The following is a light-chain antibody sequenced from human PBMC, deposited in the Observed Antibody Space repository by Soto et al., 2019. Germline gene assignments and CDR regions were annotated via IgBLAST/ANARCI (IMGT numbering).Light chain of an antibody. J-gene: IGKJ3*01. V-gene: IGKV3-15*01. Sequence: EQVMTQSPATLSVSPGESATLSCRASQSVNRNLAWYQQKPGQAPRLLIYGASTRAAGVPVRFSGSGSGTDFNLTISSLQSEDFAIYYCQQYNIWPPEVTFGPGTKVDIK. CDR1: QSVNRN. CDR2: GAS. CDR3: QQYNIWPPEVT.